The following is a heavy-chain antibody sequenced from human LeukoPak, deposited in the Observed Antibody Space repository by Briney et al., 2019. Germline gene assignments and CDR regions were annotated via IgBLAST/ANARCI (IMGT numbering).Heavy chain of an antibody. CDR1: GGSISSYY. D-gene: IGHD2-15*01. Sequence: SETPSLTCTVSGGSISSYYWSWIRQPAGKGLEWIGRIYTSGSTNYNPSLKSRVTMSVDTSKNQFSLKLSSVTAADTAVYYCARDVVVVVAAQKYNWFDPWGQGTLVTVSS. CDR2: IYTSGST. J-gene: IGHJ5*02. V-gene: IGHV4-4*07. CDR3: ARDVVVVVAAQKYNWFDP.